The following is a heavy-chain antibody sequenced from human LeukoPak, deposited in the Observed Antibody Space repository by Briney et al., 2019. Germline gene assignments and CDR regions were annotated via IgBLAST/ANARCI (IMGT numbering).Heavy chain of an antibody. CDR1: GGSISTYY. V-gene: IGHV4-59*01. Sequence: SETLSLTCTVSGGSISTYYWNWIRQPPRKGLEWIGYIYHSGSTNYNPSLQSRVTISVDTSKNQFSLNLNSVTAADTAVYYCARGGAARLHFQNWGQGTLVTVSS. D-gene: IGHD6-6*01. CDR2: IYHSGST. CDR3: ARGGAARLHFQN. J-gene: IGHJ1*01.